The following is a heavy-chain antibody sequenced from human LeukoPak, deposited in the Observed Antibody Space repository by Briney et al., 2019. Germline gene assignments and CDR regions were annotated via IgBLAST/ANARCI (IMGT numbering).Heavy chain of an antibody. J-gene: IGHJ4*02. V-gene: IGHV3-7*05. CDR2: INLDGTER. CDR1: GFTFSYFW. D-gene: IGHD1-26*01. CDR3: ARDNVGATPFDY. Sequence: PGGSLRPSCAASGFTFSYFWMSWVRQAPGKGLEWVANINLDGTERHYVDSVKGRFTISRDNARKSLYLQMNSLRDEDTAVYYCARDNVGATPFDYWGQGTLVTVSS.